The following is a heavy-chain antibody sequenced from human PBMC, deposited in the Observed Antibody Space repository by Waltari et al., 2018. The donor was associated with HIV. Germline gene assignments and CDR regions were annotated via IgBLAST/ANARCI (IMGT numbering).Heavy chain of an antibody. J-gene: IGHJ4*02. V-gene: IGHV4-61*02. D-gene: IGHD3-16*01. CDR2: INTGGAT. CDR1: GDSMKLPRYF. CDR3: VREDYDHLWGTPLYIFDS. Sequence: QVQLQESGPGLVESSQTLSLVCSVSGDSMKLPRYFWSWIRQSAGKGLEWVGRINTGGATKVNPSLKSRLTMSIDAARNMFFMNLTDVSAADTGTYFCVREDYDHLWGTPLYIFDSWGPGILVTVSS.